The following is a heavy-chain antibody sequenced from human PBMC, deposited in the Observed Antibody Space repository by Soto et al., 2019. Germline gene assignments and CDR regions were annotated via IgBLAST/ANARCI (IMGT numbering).Heavy chain of an antibody. CDR1: GFTFSNYG. J-gene: IGHJ4*02. Sequence: EVQLLESGGGLVQPGGSLRLSCAASGFTFSNYGMSWVRQAPGKGLEWVSSISGSGERTYYADSVKGRFTISRDKSKTKLYLQMNSLRAEDTAVYYCSILAVADTVGGNWGQGTLVTVTS. D-gene: IGHD6-19*01. CDR3: SILAVADTVGGN. V-gene: IGHV3-23*01. CDR2: ISGSGERT.